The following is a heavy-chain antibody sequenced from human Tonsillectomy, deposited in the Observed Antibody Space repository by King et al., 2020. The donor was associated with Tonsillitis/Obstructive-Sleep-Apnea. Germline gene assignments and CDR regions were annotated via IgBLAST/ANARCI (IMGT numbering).Heavy chain of an antibody. CDR2: IIHFGST. Sequence: VQLQQGGAGMLKPSETLSLTYAVYGGSVRGYFWSWSRRSPGKGLEWMVGIIHFGSTHYNPSLKSRVTISVDTSKNQFSLKLSSVTAADTAVYYCARLVLVTMVQGDAFDIWGRGTMVTVSS. CDR1: GGSVRGYF. J-gene: IGHJ3*02. D-gene: IGHD3-10*01. CDR3: ARLVLVTMVQGDAFDI. V-gene: IGHV4-34*12.